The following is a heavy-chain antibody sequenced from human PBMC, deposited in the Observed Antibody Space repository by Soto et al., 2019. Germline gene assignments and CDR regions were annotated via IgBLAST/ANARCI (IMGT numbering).Heavy chain of an antibody. Sequence: QVQLVQSGAEVKKPGSSMKVSCKASGGTFNSYDINWVRQAPGQGLEWMGGIIPIVETPKYAQKFQGRGTITADESTNTVYMELSSLRSEDTAMYYCARVSRPTYYDSSGFLKVIGFDPWGQGTLVTVSS. V-gene: IGHV1-69*01. D-gene: IGHD3-22*01. J-gene: IGHJ5*02. CDR3: ARVSRPTYYDSSGFLKVIGFDP. CDR2: IIPIVETP. CDR1: GGTFNSYD.